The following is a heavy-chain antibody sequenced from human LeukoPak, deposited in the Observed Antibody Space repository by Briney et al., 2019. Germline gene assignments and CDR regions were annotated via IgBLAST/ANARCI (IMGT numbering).Heavy chain of an antibody. CDR1: GGSISSYY. V-gene: IGHV4-59*01. J-gene: IGHJ5*02. D-gene: IGHD6-13*01. CDR3: ARGSRLDP. Sequence: SETLSLTCTVSGGSISSYYWSWIRQPPGKGLEWIGYIYYSGSTNYNPSLKSRVTISVDTSKNQFSLKLSSVTAADTAVYYCARGSRLDPWGQGTLVTVSS. CDR2: IYYSGST.